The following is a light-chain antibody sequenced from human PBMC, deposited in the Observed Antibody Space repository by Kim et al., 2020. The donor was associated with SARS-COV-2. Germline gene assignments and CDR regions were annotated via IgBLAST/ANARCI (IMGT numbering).Light chain of an antibody. CDR1: QGISSY. CDR3: QQYYSYPLT. Sequence: TGDRVTITWRASQGISSYLAWYQQKPGKAPKLLIYAASTLQSGVPSRFSGSGSGTDFTLTISCLQSEDFATYYCQQYYSYPLTFGQGTKVEIK. CDR2: AAS. J-gene: IGKJ1*01. V-gene: IGKV1-8*01.